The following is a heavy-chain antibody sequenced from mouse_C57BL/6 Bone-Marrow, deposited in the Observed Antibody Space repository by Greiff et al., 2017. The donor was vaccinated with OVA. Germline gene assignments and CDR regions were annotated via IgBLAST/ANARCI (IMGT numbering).Heavy chain of an antibody. Sequence: VQRVESGAELVKPGASVKMSCKASGYTFTSYWITWVKQRPGQGLEWIGDIYPGSGSTNYNEKFKSKATLTVDTSSSTAYMQLSSLTSEDSAVYYCARRGGSNCLDYWGQGTTLTVSS. CDR1: GYTFTSYW. CDR2: IYPGSGST. CDR3: ARRGGSNCLDY. J-gene: IGHJ2*01. V-gene: IGHV1-55*01. D-gene: IGHD2-5*01.